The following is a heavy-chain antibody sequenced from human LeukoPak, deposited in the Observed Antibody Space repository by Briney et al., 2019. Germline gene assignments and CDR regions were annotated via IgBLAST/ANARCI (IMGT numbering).Heavy chain of an antibody. J-gene: IGHJ4*02. CDR1: GFTFSSYA. CDR2: ISYDGSNK. D-gene: IGHD4/OR15-4a*01. Sequence: GGSLRLSCAASGFTFSSYAMHWVRQAPGKGLEWVAVISYDGSNKYYADSVKGRFTISRDNSKNTLYLQMNSLRAEDTAVYYCAKVGKLTAFFDYWGQGTLVTVSS. CDR3: AKVGKLTAFFDY. V-gene: IGHV3-30-3*01.